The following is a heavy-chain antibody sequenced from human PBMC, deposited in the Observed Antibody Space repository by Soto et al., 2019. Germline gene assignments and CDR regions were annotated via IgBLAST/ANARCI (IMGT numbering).Heavy chain of an antibody. D-gene: IGHD3-10*01. CDR2: IYYSGST. Sequence: SETLSLTCTVSGGSISSGGYYWSWIREHPGKGLEWIGYIYYSGSTYYNPSLKSRVTISVDTSKNQFSLKLSSVTAADTAVYYCARDSGYRAEYYYGMDVWGQGTTVTVSS. J-gene: IGHJ6*02. V-gene: IGHV4-31*03. CDR1: GGSISSGGYY. CDR3: ARDSGYRAEYYYGMDV.